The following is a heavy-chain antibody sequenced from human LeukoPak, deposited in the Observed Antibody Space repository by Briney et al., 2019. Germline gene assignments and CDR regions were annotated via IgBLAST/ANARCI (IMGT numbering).Heavy chain of an antibody. V-gene: IGHV4-39*07. CDR2: IYYSGST. J-gene: IGHJ4*02. D-gene: IGHD1-26*01. CDR3: AGEGSGSYFGWGFSYFDY. Sequence: SETLSLTCTVSGGSISSSSYYWGWIRQPPGKGLEWIGSIYYSGSTYYNPSLKSRVTISVDTSKNQFSLKLSSVTAADTAVYYCAGEGSGSYFGWGFSYFDYWGQGTLVTVSS. CDR1: GGSISSSSYY.